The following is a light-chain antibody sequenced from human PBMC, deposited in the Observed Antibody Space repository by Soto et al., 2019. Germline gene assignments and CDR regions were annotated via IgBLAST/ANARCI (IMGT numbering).Light chain of an antibody. Sequence: QSALTQPASVSGSPGQSITISCTGTSSDVGGYNYVSWYQHHPGKAPKLIIYDVTNRPSGVSNPFSGSKSGNTASLTISGLQPTDEAHYYCSSYTTSNTRQIVFGTGTKVTVL. CDR3: SSYTTSNTRQIV. J-gene: IGLJ1*01. CDR1: SSDVGGYNY. CDR2: DVT. V-gene: IGLV2-14*03.